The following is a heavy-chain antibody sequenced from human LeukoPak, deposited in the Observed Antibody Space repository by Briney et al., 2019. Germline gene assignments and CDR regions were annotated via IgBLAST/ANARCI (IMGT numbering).Heavy chain of an antibody. CDR2: ISYDGSNK. D-gene: IGHD2-21*01. CDR3: AKGSASARPYYFDY. V-gene: IGHV3-30*18. Sequence: GGSLRLSCAASGFTFSSYGMHWVRQAPGKGLEWVAVISYDGSNKYYADSVKGRFTISRDNSKNTLYLQMNSLRAEDTAVYFCAKGSASARPYYFDYWGQGTLVTVSS. CDR1: GFTFSSYG. J-gene: IGHJ4*02.